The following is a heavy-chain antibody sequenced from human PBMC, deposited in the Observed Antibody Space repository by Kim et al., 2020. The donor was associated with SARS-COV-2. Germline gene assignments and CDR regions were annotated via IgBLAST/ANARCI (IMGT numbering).Heavy chain of an antibody. CDR2: INTNTRNP. D-gene: IGHD2-15*01. V-gene: IGHV7-4-1*02. CDR1: GYTFTSYA. CDR3: ARDRCSGGSCYPDY. J-gene: IGHJ4*02. Sequence: ASVKVSCKASGYTFTSYAMNWVRQAPGQGLEWMGWINTNTRNPTYAQGFTGRFVFSLDTSVSTAYLQISSLKAEDTAVYYCARDRCSGGSCYPDYWGQGTLVTVSS.